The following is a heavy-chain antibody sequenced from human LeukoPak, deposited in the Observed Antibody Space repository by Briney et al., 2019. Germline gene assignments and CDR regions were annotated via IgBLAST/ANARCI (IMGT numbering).Heavy chain of an antibody. J-gene: IGHJ6*04. CDR2: INPNSGGT. V-gene: IGHV1-2*04. D-gene: IGHD3-10*01. CDR3: ARDGANCYGSGSDYYYYGMDV. CDR1: GYTFTGYY. Sequence: GASVKVSCKASGYTFTGYYMHWVRQAPGQGLEWMGWINPNSGGTNYAQKFQGWVTMTRDTSISTAYMELSRLRSDDTAVYYCARDGANCYGSGSDYYYYGMDVWGKGTTVTVSS.